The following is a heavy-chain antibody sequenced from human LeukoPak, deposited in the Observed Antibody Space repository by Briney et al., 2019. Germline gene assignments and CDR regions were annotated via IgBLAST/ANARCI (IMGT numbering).Heavy chain of an antibody. CDR1: GFTFSSFV. J-gene: IGHJ4*02. CDR3: VNQISGWVY. V-gene: IGHV3-64D*06. CDR2: ITSNGGST. Sequence: PGGSLRLSCSASGFTFSSFVMHWVRQAPGKGLEYVSRITSNGGSTYYADSVKGRFTISRDNSKNTLYLQMSSLRAEDTAAYYCVNQISGWVYWGQGTMVTVSS. D-gene: IGHD6-19*01.